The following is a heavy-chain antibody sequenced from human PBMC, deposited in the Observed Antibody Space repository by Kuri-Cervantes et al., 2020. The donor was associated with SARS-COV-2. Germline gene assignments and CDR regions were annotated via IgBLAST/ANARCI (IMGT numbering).Heavy chain of an antibody. J-gene: IGHJ4*02. V-gene: IGHV3-23*01. D-gene: IGHD6-13*01. Sequence: GESLKISCAASGFTFSSYAMSWVRQAPGKGLEWVSAISGSGGSTYYAGSVKGRFTISRENAKNSLYLQMNSLRAEDTAVYYCARDAGASSSWYVDYWGQGTLVTVSS. CDR1: GFTFSSYA. CDR3: ARDAGASSSWYVDY. CDR2: ISGSGGST.